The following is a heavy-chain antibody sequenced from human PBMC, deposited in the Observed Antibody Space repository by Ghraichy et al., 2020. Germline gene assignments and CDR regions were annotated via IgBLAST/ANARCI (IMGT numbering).Heavy chain of an antibody. CDR3: ARRGYSYGYNWFDP. D-gene: IGHD5-18*01. CDR2: INHSGST. V-gene: IGHV4-34*01. Sequence: SETPSLTCAVYGGSFSGYYWSWIRQPPGKGLEWIGEINHSGSTNYNPSLKSRVTISVDTSKNQFSLKLSSVTAADTAVYYCARRGYSYGYNWFDPWGQGTLVTVSS. CDR1: GGSFSGYY. J-gene: IGHJ5*02.